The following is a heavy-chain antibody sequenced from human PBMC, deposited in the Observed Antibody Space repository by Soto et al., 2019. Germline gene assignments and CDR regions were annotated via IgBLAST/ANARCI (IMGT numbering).Heavy chain of an antibody. Sequence: SGPTLVKPTQTLTLTCTFSGFSLSTSGVGVGWIRQPPGKALEWLALIYWDDDKRYSPSLKSRLTITKDTSKNQVVLTMTNMDPVDTATYYCAWWSYDEGLTNAFDIWGQGTMVTVSS. J-gene: IGHJ3*02. CDR2: IYWDDDK. V-gene: IGHV2-5*02. CDR3: AWWSYDEGLTNAFDI. D-gene: IGHD1-26*01. CDR1: GFSLSTSGVG.